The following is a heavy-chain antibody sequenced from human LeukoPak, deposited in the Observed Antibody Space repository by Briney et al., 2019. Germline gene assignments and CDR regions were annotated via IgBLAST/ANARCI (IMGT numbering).Heavy chain of an antibody. V-gene: IGHV3-21*04. CDR2: ISSSSSYI. J-gene: IGHJ4*02. CDR3: AKDLEMATIDY. D-gene: IGHD5-24*01. CDR1: GFTFSSYS. Sequence: GGSLRLSCAASGFTFSSYSMNWVRQAPGKGLEWVSSISSSSSYIYYADSVKGRFTISRDNSKNTLYLQMNSLRAEDTAVYYCAKDLEMATIDYWGQGTLVTVSS.